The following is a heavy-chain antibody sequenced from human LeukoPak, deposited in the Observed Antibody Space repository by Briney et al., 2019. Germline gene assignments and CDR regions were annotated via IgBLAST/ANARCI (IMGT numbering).Heavy chain of an antibody. J-gene: IGHJ4*02. V-gene: IGHV3-23*01. Sequence: GGSLRLSCAASGFTFSSYGMSWVRQAPGKGLEWVSAISGSGVSTYYADSVKGRFTISRDNAKNSLYLQMNSLRAEDTAVYYCARGGSSWYYWGQGTLVTVSS. CDR1: GFTFSSYG. CDR2: ISGSGVST. D-gene: IGHD6-13*01. CDR3: ARGGSSWYY.